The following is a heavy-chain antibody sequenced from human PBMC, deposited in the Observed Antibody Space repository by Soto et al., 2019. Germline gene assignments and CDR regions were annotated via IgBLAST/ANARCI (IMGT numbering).Heavy chain of an antibody. CDR3: ARDRRHYYDSSGYSNWFDP. Sequence: QVQLQESGPGLVKPSQTLSLTCTVSGGSISSGGYYWSWIRQHPGKGLEWIGYIYYSGSTYYNPSLKSRVTISVDTSKNQFSLKLSSVTAADTAVYYCARDRRHYYDSSGYSNWFDPWGQGTLVTVSS. D-gene: IGHD3-22*01. CDR2: IYYSGST. CDR1: GGSISSGGYY. V-gene: IGHV4-31*03. J-gene: IGHJ5*02.